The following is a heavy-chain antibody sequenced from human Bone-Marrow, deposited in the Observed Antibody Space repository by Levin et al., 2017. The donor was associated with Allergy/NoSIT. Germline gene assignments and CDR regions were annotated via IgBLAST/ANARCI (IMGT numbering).Heavy chain of an antibody. J-gene: IGHJ4*02. CDR1: GFTLSCYW. CDR2: IKQDGSET. V-gene: IGHV3-7*01. Sequence: GGSLRLSCVASGFTLSCYWMSWVRQAPGKGLEWVANIKQDGSETYFGDSVRGRFTISRDNAKNSLYLEMNSLRPEDTAVYYCTRDGSDDYVWGTYRPIFDHWGQGILITVSS. CDR3: TRDGSDDYVWGTYRPIFDH. D-gene: IGHD3-16*02.